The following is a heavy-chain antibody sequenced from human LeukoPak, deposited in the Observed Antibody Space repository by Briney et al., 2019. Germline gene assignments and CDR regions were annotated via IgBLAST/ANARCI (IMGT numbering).Heavy chain of an antibody. V-gene: IGHV3-30*02. D-gene: IGHD7-27*01. Sequence: QPGGSLRLSCVASGFSFNSYGMHWVRQAPGKGLEWVAFIRYDGSNKYYADSVKGRFTISRDNSKNTLYLQMNSLRAEDTAVYSCATWTTPAKLGNYWGQGTLVTVSS. CDR2: IRYDGSNK. J-gene: IGHJ4*02. CDR1: GFSFNSYG. CDR3: ATWTTPAKLGNY.